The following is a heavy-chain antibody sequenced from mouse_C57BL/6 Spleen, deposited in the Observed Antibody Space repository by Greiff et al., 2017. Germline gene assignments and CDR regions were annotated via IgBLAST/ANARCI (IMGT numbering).Heavy chain of an antibody. CDR2: INPNNGGT. V-gene: IGHV1-22*01. Sequence: EVQLQQSGPELVKPGASVKMSCKASGYTFTDYNMPWVKQSHGKSLEWIGYINPNNGGTSYNQKFKGKATLTVNKSSSTAYMELRSLTSEDSVVYYCASLLRWYFDVWGTGTTVTVSS. CDR1: GYTFTDYN. CDR3: ASLLRWYFDV. D-gene: IGHD1-1*01. J-gene: IGHJ1*03.